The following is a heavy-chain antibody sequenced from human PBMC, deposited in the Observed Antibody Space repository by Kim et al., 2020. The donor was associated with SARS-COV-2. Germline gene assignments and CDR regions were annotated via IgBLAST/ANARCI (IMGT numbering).Heavy chain of an antibody. CDR3: ARIQWELRAFGS. J-gene: IGHJ5*01. CDR1: GFTFSNYN. V-gene: IGHV3-21*01. CDR2: ISSTSNYI. D-gene: IGHD1-26*01. Sequence: GGSLRLSCAASGFTFSNYNMNWVRQAPGKGLEWVSSISSTSNYINYADSVKGRFTISRDNAKNSLYLQMNSLRAEDTAVYYCARIQWELRAFGSWGQGILVTVSS.